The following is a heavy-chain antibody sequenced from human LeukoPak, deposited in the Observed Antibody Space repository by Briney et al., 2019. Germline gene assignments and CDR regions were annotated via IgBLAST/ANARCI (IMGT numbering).Heavy chain of an antibody. D-gene: IGHD6-19*01. CDR2: IYTSGST. CDR1: GGSLSSYY. CDR3: ARDLVAGPYYYYGMDV. V-gene: IGHV4-4*07. J-gene: IGHJ6*02. Sequence: SETLSLTCTVSGGSLSSYYWSWIRQPAGKGLEWIGRIYTSGSTNYNPSLKSRVTMSVDTSKNQFSLKLSPVTAADTAVYYCARDLVAGPYYYYGMDVWGQGTTVTVSS.